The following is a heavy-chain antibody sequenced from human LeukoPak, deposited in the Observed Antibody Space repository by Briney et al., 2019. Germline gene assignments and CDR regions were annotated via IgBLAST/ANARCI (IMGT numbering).Heavy chain of an antibody. CDR3: VKSGYSTSSDVDY. V-gene: IGHV3-64D*09. D-gene: IGHD6-6*01. CDR1: GFTFSAHA. J-gene: IGHJ4*02. Sequence: PGGSLRLSCSVSGFTFSAHAMHWGRQAPGEGLWFLLSLNSNGDSTYHAESVKGRFTISRDNSRTTLYLQMRSLRPEDTAVYYCVKSGYSTSSDVDYWGQGTLVTVSS. CDR2: LNSNGDST.